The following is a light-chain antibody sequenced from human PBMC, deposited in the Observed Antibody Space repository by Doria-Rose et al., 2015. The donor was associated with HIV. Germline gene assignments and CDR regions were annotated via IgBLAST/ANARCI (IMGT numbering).Light chain of an antibody. CDR3: QSYDNSLHSVV. J-gene: IGLJ2*01. CDR1: SSNIGTGYD. CDR2: DNT. V-gene: IGLV1-40*01. Sequence: TISCTGSSSNIGTGYDVHWYQQLPGKAPKVLIYDNTNRPSGVPDRFSGSKSGTSVSLAITGLQAEDEAGYYCQSYDNSLHSVVFGGGTRLTVL.